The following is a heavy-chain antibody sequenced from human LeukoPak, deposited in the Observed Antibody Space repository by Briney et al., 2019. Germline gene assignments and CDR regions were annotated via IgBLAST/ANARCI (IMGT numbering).Heavy chain of an antibody. Sequence: SETLSLTCTVSGGSISSSSYYWGWIRQPPGKGLEWIGSIYYSGSTYYNPSLKSRVTISVDTSKNRFSLKLSSVTAAGTAVYYCASDSSGWYSRFDYWGQGTLVTVSS. J-gene: IGHJ4*02. CDR1: GGSISSSSYY. CDR2: IYYSGST. V-gene: IGHV4-39*01. CDR3: ASDSSGWYSRFDY. D-gene: IGHD6-19*01.